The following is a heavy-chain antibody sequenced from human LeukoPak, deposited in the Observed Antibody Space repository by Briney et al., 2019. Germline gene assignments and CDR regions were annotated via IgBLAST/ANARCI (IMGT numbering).Heavy chain of an antibody. CDR1: GFTFSSYW. V-gene: IGHV3-7*01. CDR2: IKQDGSEK. Sequence: HTGGSLRLSCAASGFTFSSYWMSWVRQAPGKGLEWVANIKQDGSEKYYVDSVKGRFTISRDNAKNSLYLQMNSLRVEDTAVYYCARDHYYDSSGYPYYFDYWGQGTLVTVSS. J-gene: IGHJ4*02. CDR3: ARDHYYDSSGYPYYFDY. D-gene: IGHD3-22*01.